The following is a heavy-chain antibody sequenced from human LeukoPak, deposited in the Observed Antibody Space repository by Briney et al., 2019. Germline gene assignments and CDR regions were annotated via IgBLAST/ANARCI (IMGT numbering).Heavy chain of an antibody. D-gene: IGHD2-15*01. CDR3: AREGGVEYCSGGSCYTSASYFDY. J-gene: IGHJ4*02. CDR2: IKQDGSEK. V-gene: IGHV3-7*01. Sequence: GGSLRLSCAASGFTFSSYWMSWVRQAPGKGLEWVANIKQDGSEKYYVDSVKGRFTISRDSAKNSLYLQMNSLRAEDTAVYYCAREGGVEYCSGGSCYTSASYFDYWGQGTLVTVSS. CDR1: GFTFSSYW.